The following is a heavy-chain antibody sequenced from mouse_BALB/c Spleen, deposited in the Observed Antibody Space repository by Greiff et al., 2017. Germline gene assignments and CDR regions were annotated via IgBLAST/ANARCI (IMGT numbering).Heavy chain of an antibody. J-gene: IGHJ3*01. D-gene: IGHD2-4*01. CDR1: GFTFNTYA. CDR3: VREYDYDGLAY. V-gene: IGHV10-1*02. Sequence: EVQRVESGGGLVQPKGSLKLSCAASGFTFNTYAMNWVRQAPGKGLEWVARIRSKSNNYATYYADSVKDRFTISRDDSQSMLYLQMNNLKTEDTAMYYCVREYDYDGLAYWGQGTLVTVSA. CDR2: IRSKSNNYAT.